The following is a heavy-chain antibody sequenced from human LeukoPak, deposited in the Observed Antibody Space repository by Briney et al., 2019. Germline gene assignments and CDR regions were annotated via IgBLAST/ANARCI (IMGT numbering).Heavy chain of an antibody. D-gene: IGHD2-15*01. CDR2: IYTSGST. J-gene: IGHJ5*02. CDR1: GGSISSYY. CDR3: ARGLGYCSGGSCYSGVFDP. V-gene: IGHV4-4*07. Sequence: SETLSLTCTVSGGSISSYYWSWIRQPAGKGLEWIGRIYTSGSTNYNPSLKSRVTMSVDTSKNQFSLKLSSVTAADTAVYYCARGLGYCSGGSCYSGVFDPWGQGTLVTVSS.